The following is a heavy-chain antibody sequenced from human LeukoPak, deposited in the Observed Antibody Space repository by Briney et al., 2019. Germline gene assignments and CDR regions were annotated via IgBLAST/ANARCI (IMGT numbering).Heavy chain of an antibody. D-gene: IGHD3-22*01. CDR1: GGSISTSTYY. CDR2: IYYRGST. V-gene: IGHV4-39*01. J-gene: IGHJ4*02. Sequence: PSETLSLTCTVSGGSISTSTYYWGWIRQPPGKGLERIGSIYYRGSTYYNPSLKSRVTISVDTSKNQFSLRLSSVTAADTAVYYCARHDSSGYHFDCWGQGTLVTVSS. CDR3: ARHDSSGYHFDC.